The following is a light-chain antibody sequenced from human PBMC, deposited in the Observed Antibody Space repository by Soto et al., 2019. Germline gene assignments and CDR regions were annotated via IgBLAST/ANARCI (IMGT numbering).Light chain of an antibody. CDR1: QSVNNY. V-gene: IGKV3-11*01. Sequence: EIVLTQSPATLSLSPGERATLSCRASQSVNNYLAWYQQKPGQAPRLLIYDASSRATDIPARFSGSGSGTDFTLTISSLEPEDCATYYCHQRSNWPLTFGGGTKVEIK. CDR3: HQRSNWPLT. CDR2: DAS. J-gene: IGKJ4*01.